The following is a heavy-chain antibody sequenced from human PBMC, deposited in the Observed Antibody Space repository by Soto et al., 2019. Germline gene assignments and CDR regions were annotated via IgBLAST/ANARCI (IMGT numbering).Heavy chain of an antibody. D-gene: IGHD1-26*01. J-gene: IGHJ4*02. CDR1: GFTFSSYS. Sequence: GGSLRLSCAASGFTFSSYSMNWVRRAPGKGLEWVSSISSSSSYIYYADSVKGRFTISRDNAKNSLYLQMNSLRAEDTAVYYCARDYSGSYPPNWGQGTLVTVSS. CDR2: ISSSSSYI. CDR3: ARDYSGSYPPN. V-gene: IGHV3-21*01.